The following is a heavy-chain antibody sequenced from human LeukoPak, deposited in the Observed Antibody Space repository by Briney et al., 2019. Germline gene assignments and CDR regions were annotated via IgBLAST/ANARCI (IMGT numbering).Heavy chain of an antibody. Sequence: SLKVSCKASGYTFSNYAINWVRQAPGQGLEWMGGIIPILRTPSYAEKFQGRVTITTDASTSTAHMELSGLRSEDTAVYYCTRGPDSYYSYSMDVWGRGTTVIVSS. CDR1: GYTFSNYA. J-gene: IGHJ6*03. CDR2: IIPILRTP. V-gene: IGHV1-69*05. CDR3: TRGPDSYYSYSMDV.